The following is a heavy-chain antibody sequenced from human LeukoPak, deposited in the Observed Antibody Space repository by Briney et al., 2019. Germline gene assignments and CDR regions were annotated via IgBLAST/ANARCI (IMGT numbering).Heavy chain of an antibody. CDR2: ISYDGSNK. Sequence: PGGSLRLSCAASGFTFSSYAIHAVRQAPREGLGCGAVISYDGSNKYYADSVKGRFTISRENSKNTLYLQMNSLRAEDTAVYYCARSHSGSPERWGHGTLVTVSS. J-gene: IGHJ4*01. CDR1: GFTFSSYA. V-gene: IGHV3-30*04. CDR3: ARSHSGSPER. D-gene: IGHD1-26*01.